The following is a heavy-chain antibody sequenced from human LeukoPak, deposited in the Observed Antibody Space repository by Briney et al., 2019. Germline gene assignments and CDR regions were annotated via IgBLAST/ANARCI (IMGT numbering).Heavy chain of an antibody. V-gene: IGHV3-11*01. CDR1: GFTFSDYY. D-gene: IGHD3-10*01. CDR3: AGVLWSGEPDFDY. Sequence: GGSLRLSCAASGFTFSDYYMSWIRQAPGKGLEWVSYISSSGSTIYYADSVKGRFTISRDNAKNSLYLQMNSLRAEDTAVYYCAGVLWSGEPDFDYWGQGTLVTVSS. CDR2: ISSSGSTI. J-gene: IGHJ4*02.